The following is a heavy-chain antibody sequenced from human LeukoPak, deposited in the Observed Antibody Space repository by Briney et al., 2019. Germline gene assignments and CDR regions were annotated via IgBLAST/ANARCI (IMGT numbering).Heavy chain of an antibody. CDR1: GGSISSSSYY. CDR2: IYYSGST. J-gene: IGHJ4*02. D-gene: IGHD6-19*01. V-gene: IGHV4-39*01. CDR3: ARHAPSSGWTKYYFDY. Sequence: SETLSLTCTVPGGSISSSSYYWGWIRQPPGKGLEWIGSIYYSGSTYYNPSLKSRVTISVDTSKNQFSLKLSSVTAADTAVYYCARHAPSSGWTKYYFDYWGQGTLVTVSS.